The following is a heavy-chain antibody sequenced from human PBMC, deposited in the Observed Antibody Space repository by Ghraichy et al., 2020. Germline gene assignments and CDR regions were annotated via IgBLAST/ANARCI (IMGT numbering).Heavy chain of an antibody. V-gene: IGHV4-34*01. CDR1: GGSFSGYY. Sequence: SRTLSLTCAVYGGSFSGYYWSWIRQSPGRGLEWIGEINQSGSTNHNPSLKSRVAMSVDSSKNQFSLKLSSVTAADTAVYYCARVVLRFLEWRRNYYGMDVWGQGTTVAVSS. CDR2: INQSGST. J-gene: IGHJ6*02. CDR3: ARVVLRFLEWRRNYYGMDV. D-gene: IGHD3-3*01.